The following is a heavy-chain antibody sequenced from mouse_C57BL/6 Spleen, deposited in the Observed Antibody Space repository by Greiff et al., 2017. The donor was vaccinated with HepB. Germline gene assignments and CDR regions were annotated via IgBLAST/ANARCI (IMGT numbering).Heavy chain of an antibody. J-gene: IGHJ4*01. CDR2: INPSSGYT. Sequence: QVQLQQSGAELAKPGASVKLSCKASGYTFTSYWMHWVKQRPGQGLEWIGYINPSSGYTKYNQKFKDKATLTADKSSSTAYMQLSSLTYEDSAVYYCARGAIKYDYDEGGYAMDYWGQGTSVTVSS. V-gene: IGHV1-7*01. CDR1: GYTFTSYW. CDR3: ARGAIKYDYDEGGYAMDY. D-gene: IGHD2-4*01.